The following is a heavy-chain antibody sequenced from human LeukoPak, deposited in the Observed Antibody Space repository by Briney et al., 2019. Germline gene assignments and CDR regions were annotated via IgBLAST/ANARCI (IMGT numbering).Heavy chain of an antibody. CDR3: ANTIAAAGTFWFDP. D-gene: IGHD6-13*01. J-gene: IGHJ5*02. Sequence: GGSLRLSCVPSGFSFSNYAMSWVRQAPGKGLEWVSSISGSGGSTYYADSVKGRFTISRDNSKNTLYLQMNSLRAEDTAVYYCANTIAAAGTFWFDPWGQGTLVTVSS. CDR1: GFSFSNYA. CDR2: ISGSGGST. V-gene: IGHV3-23*01.